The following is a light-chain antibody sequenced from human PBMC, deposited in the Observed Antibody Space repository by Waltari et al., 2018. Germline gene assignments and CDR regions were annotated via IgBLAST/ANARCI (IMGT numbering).Light chain of an antibody. V-gene: IGLV2-14*03. Sequence: QSALTQPASVSGSPGQPITIPCTATRSDVGAYQYVSWYQQHPGKVPKLLIYDVTNRPSGISYRFSGSKSGYTASLTISGLQAEDEADYYCSSYTTRSTRVFGTGTKVTVL. CDR2: DVT. CDR1: RSDVGAYQY. CDR3: SSYTTRSTRV. J-gene: IGLJ1*01.